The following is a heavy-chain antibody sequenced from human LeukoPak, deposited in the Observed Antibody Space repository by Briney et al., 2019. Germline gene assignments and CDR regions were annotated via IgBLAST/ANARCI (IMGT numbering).Heavy chain of an antibody. D-gene: IGHD3-9*01. CDR1: GGSISTYY. Sequence: SETLSLTCTVSGGSISTYYWNWIRQPAGKGLEWIGRIYTSGSTNYNPSLKSRVTISVDTSKNQFSLKLSSVTAADTAVYYCAGKYYDILTGYIDYWGQGTLVTVSS. V-gene: IGHV4-4*07. CDR2: IYTSGST. J-gene: IGHJ4*02. CDR3: AGKYYDILTGYIDY.